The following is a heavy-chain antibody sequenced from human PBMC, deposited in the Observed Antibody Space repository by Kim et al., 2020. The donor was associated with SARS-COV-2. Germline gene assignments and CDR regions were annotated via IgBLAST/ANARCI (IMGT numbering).Heavy chain of an antibody. CDR1: GGSVSSGDYY. Sequence: SETLSLTCTVSGGSVSSGDYYWSWIRQPPGKGLEWIGYIYYSGSTNYNPSLESRVNISVDTSKNQFSLKLTSVTAADTAVYYCARDSEPQEDIGFYGMDVWGQGTTVTVSS. V-gene: IGHV4-61*08. D-gene: IGHD2-15*01. CDR3: ARDSEPQEDIGFYGMDV. CDR2: IYYSGST. J-gene: IGHJ6*02.